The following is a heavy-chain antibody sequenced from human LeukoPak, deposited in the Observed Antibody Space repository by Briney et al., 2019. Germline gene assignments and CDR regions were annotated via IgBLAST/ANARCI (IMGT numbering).Heavy chain of an antibody. V-gene: IGHV1-8*01. CDR2: MNPNSGNT. CDR1: GYTFTSYD. D-gene: IGHD6-13*01. Sequence: ASVKVSCKASGYTFTSYDINWVRQATGQGLEWMGWMNPNSGNTGYAQKFQGRVTMTRNTSISTAYMELSSLRSEDTAVYYCARAPSRRGSSIQKGFDYWGQGTLVTVSS. J-gene: IGHJ4*02. CDR3: ARAPSRRGSSIQKGFDY.